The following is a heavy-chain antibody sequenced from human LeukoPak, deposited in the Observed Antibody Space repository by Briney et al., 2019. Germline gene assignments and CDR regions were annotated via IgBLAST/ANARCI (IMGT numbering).Heavy chain of an antibody. V-gene: IGHV3-23*01. CDR2: ISTSGDRT. CDR1: GFTFSSYA. D-gene: IGHD1-26*01. CDR3: ARSAVGTSCCTAVDY. Sequence: GGSLRLSCAASGFTFSSYAMGWVRQAPGKGLEWVSGISTSGDRTYYADSVKGRFTISRDNSKNTLYLQMNSLRAEDTAEYYCARSAVGTSCCTAVDYWGQGTLVTVSS. J-gene: IGHJ4*02.